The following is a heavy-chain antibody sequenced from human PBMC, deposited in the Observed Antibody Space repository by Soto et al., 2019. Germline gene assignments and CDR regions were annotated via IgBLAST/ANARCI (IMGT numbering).Heavy chain of an antibody. Sequence: PGGSLRLSCAASGFTFSSYAMHWVRQAPGKGLEWVAVISYDGSNKYYADSVKGRFTISRDNSKNTLYLQMNSLRAEDTAVYYCARDRRFLTSFDYWGQGTLVTVSS. V-gene: IGHV3-30-3*01. CDR2: ISYDGSNK. CDR1: GFTFSSYA. CDR3: ARDRRFLTSFDY. J-gene: IGHJ4*02. D-gene: IGHD3-3*01.